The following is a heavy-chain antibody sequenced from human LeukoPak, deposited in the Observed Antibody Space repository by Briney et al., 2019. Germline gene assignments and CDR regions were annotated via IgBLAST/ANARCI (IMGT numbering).Heavy chain of an antibody. V-gene: IGHV1-18*01. CDR2: ISAYNGNT. CDR3: ARSNIKRTYYFDY. D-gene: IGHD4-11*01. CDR1: GGTFGSYG. J-gene: IGHJ4*02. Sequence: ASVNVSCKASGGTFGSYGVSWVRQAPGQGVGWMGWISAYNGNTNYAQKLQGRVTMTTDTSTSTAYMELRSLRSDETAVYYCARSNIKRTYYFDYWGQGTLVTVSS.